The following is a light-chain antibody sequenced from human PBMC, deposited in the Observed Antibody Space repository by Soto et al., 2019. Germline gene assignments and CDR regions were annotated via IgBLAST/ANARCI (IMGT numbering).Light chain of an antibody. CDR3: QQYDSVLGT. V-gene: IGKV1-5*01. CDR1: QSISHW. J-gene: IGKJ1*01. Sequence: DIQMTQSPATLSASVRDIVTITCRASQSISHWLAWYQQKPGKAPKFLIYDASSLESGVPSRFSGSGSETEFTLTISSLQPDDFATYYCQQYDSVLGTFGPGTKVDIK. CDR2: DAS.